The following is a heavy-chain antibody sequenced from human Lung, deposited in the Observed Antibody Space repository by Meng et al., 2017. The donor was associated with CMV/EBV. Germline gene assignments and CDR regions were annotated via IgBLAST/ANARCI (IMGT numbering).Heavy chain of an antibody. J-gene: IGHJ4*02. CDR3: AKQSIAARSDY. CDR2: IYYSGST. Sequence: SXTXSLXCTVSGGSISSSSYYWGWIRQPPGKGLEWIGSIYYSGSTYYNPSLKSRVTISVDTSKNQFSLKLSSVTAADTAVYYCAKQSIAARSDYLGQGTLVTVSS. D-gene: IGHD6-6*01. V-gene: IGHV4-39*01. CDR1: GGSISSSSYY.